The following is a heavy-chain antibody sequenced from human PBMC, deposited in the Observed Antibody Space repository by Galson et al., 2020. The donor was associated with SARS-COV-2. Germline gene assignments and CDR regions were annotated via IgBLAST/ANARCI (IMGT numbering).Heavy chain of an antibody. V-gene: IGHV5-51*01. CDR3: ARHGASNGWYEGIDY. Sequence: GESLKISCKTSGYSFTNYWIGWVRQMPGKGLEWMGVIYPDDSYTIYSPSFQGQVTISADKSISTAYLQWSSLKAPDTATYYCARHGASNGWYEGIDYWGQGTLVTVSS. D-gene: IGHD6-19*01. CDR2: IYPDDSYT. J-gene: IGHJ4*02. CDR1: GYSFTNYW.